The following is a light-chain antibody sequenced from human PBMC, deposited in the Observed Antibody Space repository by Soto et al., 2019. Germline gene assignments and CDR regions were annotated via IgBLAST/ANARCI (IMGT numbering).Light chain of an antibody. CDR3: QQFKTYSWT. J-gene: IGKJ1*01. Sequence: DIQMTQSPSSVSASVGDRVTITCRASQGISSYLAWYQQKPGKAPKLLIFDASILESGVPSRFSGGGSGTEFALTISSLQPDDFATYYCQQFKTYSWTFGQGTKVDIK. CDR2: DAS. V-gene: IGKV1-5*01. CDR1: QGISSY.